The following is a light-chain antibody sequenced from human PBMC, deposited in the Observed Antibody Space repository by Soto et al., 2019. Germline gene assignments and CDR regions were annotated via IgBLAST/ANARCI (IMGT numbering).Light chain of an antibody. CDR2: VAS. Sequence: DIQMTQSPSSLSASVGDRVTITCRASQSISSNLNWYQQKPGEAPKLLIYVASSLQSGVPSRFSGSESGTDYTLTIRSLQPDDFATYYCQQSYRTPYTFGQGTKLEIK. CDR3: QQSYRTPYT. V-gene: IGKV1-39*01. CDR1: QSISSN. J-gene: IGKJ2*01.